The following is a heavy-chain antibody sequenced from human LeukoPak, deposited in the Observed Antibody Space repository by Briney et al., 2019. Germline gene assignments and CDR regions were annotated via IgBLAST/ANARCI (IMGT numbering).Heavy chain of an antibody. D-gene: IGHD3-9*01. CDR1: GGSFSGYY. Sequence: PSETLSLTCAVYGGSFSGYYWSWLRQPPGKGLEWIGEINHSGSTNYNPSLKSRVTMSVDTSKNQFSLKLSSVTAADTAVYCCARERQILTGYPSRGVYYYYMDVWGKGTTVTISS. CDR2: INHSGST. V-gene: IGHV4-34*01. CDR3: ARERQILTGYPSRGVYYYYMDV. J-gene: IGHJ6*03.